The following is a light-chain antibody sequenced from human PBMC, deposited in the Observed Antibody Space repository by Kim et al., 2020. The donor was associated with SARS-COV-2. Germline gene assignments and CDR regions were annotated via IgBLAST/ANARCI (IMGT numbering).Light chain of an antibody. CDR2: GAS. CDR3: QQYGTSPYT. CDR1: QRVRSSY. Sequence: GERATRDCWARQRVRSSYLAWYQQKPGQAPRLLIYGASSRATGIPDKFSGSGSGTDFTLTISRLEAEDFAVYYCQQYGTSPYTFGQGTKLEI. J-gene: IGKJ2*01. V-gene: IGKV3-20*01.